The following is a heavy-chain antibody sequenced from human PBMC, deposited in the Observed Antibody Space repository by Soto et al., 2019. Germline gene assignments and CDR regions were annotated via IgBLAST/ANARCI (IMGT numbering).Heavy chain of an antibody. J-gene: IGHJ3*02. CDR2: INPNSGGT. Sequence: ASVKVSCKASGYTFTGYYMHWVRQAPGQGLEWMGWINPNSGGTNYAQKFQGWVTMTRDTSISTAYMELSRLRSDDTAVYYCARRTGAAPVHFSGGCCLPSWAFDIWGQGTTVTVSS. V-gene: IGHV1-2*04. D-gene: IGHD2-15*01. CDR3: ARRTGAAPVHFSGGCCLPSWAFDI. CDR1: GYTFTGYY.